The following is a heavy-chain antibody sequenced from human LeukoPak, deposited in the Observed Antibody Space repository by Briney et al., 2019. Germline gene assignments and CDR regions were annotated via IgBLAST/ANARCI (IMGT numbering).Heavy chain of an antibody. CDR1: GFTFSKYS. CDR2: ISTASSYT. J-gene: IGHJ6*03. V-gene: IGHV3-21*01. CDR3: TRRDYYYYSMDV. Sequence: PGGSLRLSCEASGFTFSKYSMNWVRQAPGKGLEWVSSISTASSYTSYADSVKGRFTVSRDNAKNSVFLQMDSLGVEDTALYYCTRRDYYYYSMDVWGKGTTVTVSS.